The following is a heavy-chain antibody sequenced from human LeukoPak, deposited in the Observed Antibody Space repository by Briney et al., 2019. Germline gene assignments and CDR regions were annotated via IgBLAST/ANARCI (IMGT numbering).Heavy chain of an antibody. Sequence: SETLSLTCTVSGCSISSYYCSWIRQPAGKGLEWIGRIYTSGSTNYNPSLKRRVTTSVATSKNQFSLKLSSVSAADTAVYYCARSIDYYDSSGPDYWGQGTLVTVSS. CDR2: IYTSGST. CDR3: ARSIDYYDSSGPDY. V-gene: IGHV4-4*07. J-gene: IGHJ4*02. D-gene: IGHD3-22*01. CDR1: GCSISSYY.